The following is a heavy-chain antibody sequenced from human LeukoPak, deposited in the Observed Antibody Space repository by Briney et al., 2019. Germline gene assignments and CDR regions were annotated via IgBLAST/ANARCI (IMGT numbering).Heavy chain of an antibody. CDR2: ISYDGSNK. Sequence: GSLRLSCAASGFPFSSYAMHWVRQAPGKGLEWVAVISYDGSNKYYADSVRGRFTISRDNSKSTLYLQMNSLRTEDTAVYFCARDHDSGGGGGYWGQGTLVTVSS. J-gene: IGHJ4*02. D-gene: IGHD1-26*01. V-gene: IGHV3-30-3*01. CDR3: ARDHDSGGGGGY. CDR1: GFPFSSYA.